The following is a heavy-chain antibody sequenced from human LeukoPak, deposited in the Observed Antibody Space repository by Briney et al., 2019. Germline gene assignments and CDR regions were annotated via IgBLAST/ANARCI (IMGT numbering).Heavy chain of an antibody. CDR2: XDPEDGET. CDR3: ATVANYYDSSGYYGY. CDR1: GYTLTXXS. D-gene: IGHD3-22*01. J-gene: IGHJ4*02. Sequence: GASVKVSCKVSGYTLTXXSMHWVRQAPGXXXXXXGGXDPEDGETIYAQKFQGRVTMTEDTSTDTAYMELSSLRSEDTAVYYSATVANYYDSSGYYGYWGQGTLVTVSS. V-gene: IGHV1-24*01.